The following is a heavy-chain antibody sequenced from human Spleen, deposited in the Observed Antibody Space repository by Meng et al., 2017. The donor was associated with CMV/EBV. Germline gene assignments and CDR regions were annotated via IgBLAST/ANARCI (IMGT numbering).Heavy chain of an antibody. Sequence: SGGSFSDLALSCVRQARGQGPEWLAGILPISDITNYAREFQGRVTISADKSTRTVYMELSSLKSEDTAVYYCARGPVGAVGGYYFDYWGQGTLVTVSS. J-gene: IGHJ4*02. V-gene: IGHV1-69*17. D-gene: IGHD6-19*01. CDR2: ILPISDIT. CDR1: GGSFSDLA. CDR3: ARGPVGAVGGYYFDY.